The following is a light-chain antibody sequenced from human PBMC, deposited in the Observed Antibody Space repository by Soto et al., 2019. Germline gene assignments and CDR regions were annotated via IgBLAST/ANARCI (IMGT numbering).Light chain of an antibody. CDR1: QGIGTS. CDR3: QQLNNYPLT. Sequence: IQLTQSPSSLSASVGDRVTITCRASQGIGTSLAWYQQYPGTALKLLVYAASTLQSGVPSRFGGSGSGTDFTLTISSLQPEDFATYYCQQLNNYPLTFGGGTKVDIK. V-gene: IGKV1-9*01. J-gene: IGKJ4*01. CDR2: AAS.